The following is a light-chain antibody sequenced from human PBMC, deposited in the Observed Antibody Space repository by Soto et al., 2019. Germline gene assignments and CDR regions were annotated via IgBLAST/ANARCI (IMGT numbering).Light chain of an antibody. CDR3: QQYDKWPPT. V-gene: IGKV3-15*01. Sequence: IVMTQSPATLSVSPGERTTLSCRASQSVSRILAWYQQKPGQAPRLLIYGASTRATGIPVRFSGSGSGTEFTLSISSLKSEDFAVYYCQQYDKWPPTFGQGTKVDIK. CDR2: GAS. J-gene: IGKJ1*01. CDR1: QSVSRI.